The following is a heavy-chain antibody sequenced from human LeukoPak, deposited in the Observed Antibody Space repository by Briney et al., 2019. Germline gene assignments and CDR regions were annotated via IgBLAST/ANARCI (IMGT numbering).Heavy chain of an antibody. Sequence: GGSLTLSCAASGFTFNNYAMSWVRQAPGKGLEWVSGTGARGERTYYADSVKGRFTISRDNSKNTLSLQMHNLRAEDTAIYHCANSPASSDRGIDHWGQGTLVTVSS. CDR1: GFTFNNYA. CDR2: TGARGERT. D-gene: IGHD3-22*01. CDR3: ANSPASSDRGIDH. V-gene: IGHV3-23*01. J-gene: IGHJ4*02.